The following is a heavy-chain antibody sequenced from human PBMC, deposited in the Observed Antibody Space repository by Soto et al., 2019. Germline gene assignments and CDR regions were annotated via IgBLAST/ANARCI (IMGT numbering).Heavy chain of an antibody. Sequence: QVQLVQSGAEVKKPGSSVKVSCKASGGTFSSYAISWVRQAPGQGLEWMGGIIPIFGTANYAQKFQGRVTITADESTSTAYMGLSSLRSEDTAVYYCARDETCGGDCYWWGYWGQGTLVTVSS. CDR1: GGTFSSYA. V-gene: IGHV1-69*12. CDR3: ARDETCGGDCYWWGY. D-gene: IGHD2-21*02. CDR2: IIPIFGTA. J-gene: IGHJ4*02.